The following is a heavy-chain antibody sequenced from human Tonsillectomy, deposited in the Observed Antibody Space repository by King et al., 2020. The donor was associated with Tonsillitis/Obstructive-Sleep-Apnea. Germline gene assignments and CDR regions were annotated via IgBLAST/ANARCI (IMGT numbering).Heavy chain of an antibody. Sequence: HVQLVESGGGVVQPGRSLRLSCAASGFTFSSYGMHWVRQAPGKGLEWVAVIWYDGSNKYYADSVKGRFTISRDNSKNTLYLQMNSLRAEDTAVYYCARVALYCSGGSCYSRWDYYYMDVWGQGTTVTVSS. J-gene: IGHJ6*03. CDR2: IWYDGSNK. CDR3: ARVALYCSGGSCYSRWDYYYMDV. V-gene: IGHV3-33*01. D-gene: IGHD2-15*01. CDR1: GFTFSSYG.